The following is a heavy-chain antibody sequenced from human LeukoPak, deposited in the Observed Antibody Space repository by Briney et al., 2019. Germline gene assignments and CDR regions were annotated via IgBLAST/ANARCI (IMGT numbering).Heavy chain of an antibody. CDR2: MNPNSGNT. D-gene: IGHD4-17*01. Sequence: GASVKVSCKASGYTFTSYGINWMRQATGQGLEWMGWMNPNSGNTGYAQKFQGRVTMTSNTSISTAYMELSTAGTADTAVYYCARGVPYGAHAGDCWGQGTLVTVSS. CDR1: GYTFTSYG. CDR3: ARGVPYGAHAGDC. V-gene: IGHV1-8*02. J-gene: IGHJ4*02.